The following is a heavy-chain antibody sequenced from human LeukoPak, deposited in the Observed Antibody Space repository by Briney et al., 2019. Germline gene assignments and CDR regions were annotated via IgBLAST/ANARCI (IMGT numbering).Heavy chain of an antibody. Sequence: ASVKVSCKASGYTFTGYYMHWVRQAPGQGLEWMGRINPNSGGTNYAQKFQGRVTITRDTSASTAYMELSSLRSEDTAVYYCARPSAAKTPLDAFDIWGQGTMVTVSS. J-gene: IGHJ3*02. CDR3: ARPSAAKTPLDAFDI. CDR2: INPNSGGT. CDR1: GYTFTGYY. V-gene: IGHV1-2*06. D-gene: IGHD2-2*01.